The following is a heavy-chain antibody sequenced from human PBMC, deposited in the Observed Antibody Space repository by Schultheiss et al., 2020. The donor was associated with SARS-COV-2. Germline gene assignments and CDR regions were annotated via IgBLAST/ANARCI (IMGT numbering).Heavy chain of an antibody. CDR3: AKDLGATYAFDI. Sequence: GGSLRLSCAASGFTFSDYYMSWIRQAPGKGLEWVSYISSSGSTIYYADSVKGRFTISRDNSKNTLYLQMNSLRAEDTAVYYCAKDLGATYAFDIWGQGTMVTVSS. CDR2: ISSSGSTI. V-gene: IGHV3-11*01. D-gene: IGHD1-26*01. J-gene: IGHJ3*02. CDR1: GFTFSDYY.